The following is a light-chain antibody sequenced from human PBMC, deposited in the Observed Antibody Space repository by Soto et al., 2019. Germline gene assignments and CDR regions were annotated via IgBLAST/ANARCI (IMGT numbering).Light chain of an antibody. J-gene: IGKJ4*01. CDR3: QQSFSPLLT. CDR1: QTLNNY. Sequence: DIQMSQSPSSVSASAGDRITITCRASQTLNNYLTWFQQKPGKAPKVLSDAASTLQSVVPSRFSGSGAGAEFTLTISSLQPEDVATYYCQQSFSPLLTFGGGTKVDI. CDR2: AAS. V-gene: IGKV1-39*01.